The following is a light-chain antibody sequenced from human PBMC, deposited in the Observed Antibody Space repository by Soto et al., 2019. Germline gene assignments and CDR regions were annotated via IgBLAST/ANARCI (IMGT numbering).Light chain of an antibody. CDR3: QQYSNLPPIT. CDR1: QSVSSK. Sequence: VLTLSPATLSVKTGERATLSCRASQSVSSKLAWYQQKPGQAPRLLIYDTSTRATGIPARFSGSGSGTEFTLTISSLQSEDFAVYYCQQYSNLPPITFGQGTRLEIK. J-gene: IGKJ5*01. CDR2: DTS. V-gene: IGKV3-15*01.